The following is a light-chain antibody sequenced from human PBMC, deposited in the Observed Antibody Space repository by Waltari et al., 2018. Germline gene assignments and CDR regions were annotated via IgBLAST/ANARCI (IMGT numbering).Light chain of an antibody. CDR2: EVS. V-gene: IGLV2-11*01. CDR1: SSEIGGYNG. Sequence: QAALTQPPSMSGSPGQSVTISCTGTSSEIGGYNGVYWYQQHPGKAPKLMIYEVSQRPSGVSDRFSGSKSGNTASLTISGLQAEDEADYYCSSYAGSNTYIFGAGTRLTVL. J-gene: IGLJ1*01. CDR3: SSYAGSNTYI.